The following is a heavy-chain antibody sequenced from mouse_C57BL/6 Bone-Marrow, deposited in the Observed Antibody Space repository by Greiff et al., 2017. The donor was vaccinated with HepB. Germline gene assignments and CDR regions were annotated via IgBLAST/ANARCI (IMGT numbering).Heavy chain of an antibody. J-gene: IGHJ1*03. CDR2: IRSKSNNYAT. D-gene: IGHD1-1*01. V-gene: IGHV10-1*01. Sequence: EVQLVESGGGLVQPKGSLKLSCAASGFSFNTYAMNWVRQAPGKGLEWVARIRSKSNNYATYYADSVKDRFTISRDDSESMLYLQMNNLKTEDTAMYYCVRQLVSITTVVPYWYFDVWGTGTTVTVSS. CDR3: VRQLVSITTVVPYWYFDV. CDR1: GFSFNTYA.